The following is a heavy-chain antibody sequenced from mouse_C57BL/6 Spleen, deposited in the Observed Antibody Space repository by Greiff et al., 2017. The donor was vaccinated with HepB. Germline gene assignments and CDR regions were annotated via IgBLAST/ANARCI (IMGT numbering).Heavy chain of an antibody. V-gene: IGHV2-9-1*01. CDR1: GFSLTSYA. Sequence: VQLQESGPGLVAPSQSLSITCTVSGFSLTSYAISWVRQPPGKGLEWLGVIWTGGGTNYNSALKSRLSISKDNSKSQVFLKMNSLQTDDTARYYCARKTLDYYGSSSYYFDYWGQGTTLTVSS. J-gene: IGHJ2*01. CDR3: ARKTLDYYGSSSYYFDY. CDR2: IWTGGGT. D-gene: IGHD1-1*01.